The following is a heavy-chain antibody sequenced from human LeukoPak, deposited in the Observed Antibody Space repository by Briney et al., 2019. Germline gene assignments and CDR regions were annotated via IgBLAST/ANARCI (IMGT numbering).Heavy chain of an antibody. CDR1: GXTFSSYS. Sequence: KSGGSLRLSCAASGXTFSSYSMNWVRQAPGKGLEWVSSISSSSSYIYYADSVKGRFTISRDNAKNSLYLQMNSLRAEDTAVYYCARDGMKAFDIWGQGTMVTVSS. CDR2: ISSSSSYI. J-gene: IGHJ3*02. CDR3: ARDGMKAFDI. V-gene: IGHV3-21*01. D-gene: IGHD1-14*01.